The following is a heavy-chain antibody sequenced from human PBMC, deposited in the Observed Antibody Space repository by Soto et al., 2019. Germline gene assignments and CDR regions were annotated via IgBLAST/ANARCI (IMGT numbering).Heavy chain of an antibody. D-gene: IGHD2-8*01. V-gene: IGHV1-69*06. J-gene: IGHJ4*02. CDR2: IIPVVGTT. CDR3: ARGLLYATTYFDY. CDR1: GDTFTTNS. Sequence: QVQLVQSGAEVKKPGSSVKVSCKASGDTFTTNSLNWVRQAPGQGLEWMGGIIPVVGTTKYAQKSQDRVTITGDKSTNTAYMELSSLRSDDTAVDYCARGLLYATTYFDYWGQGTPVTVSS.